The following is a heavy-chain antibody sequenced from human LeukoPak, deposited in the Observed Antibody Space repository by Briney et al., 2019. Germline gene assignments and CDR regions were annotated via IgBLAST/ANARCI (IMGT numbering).Heavy chain of an antibody. CDR1: GFSFSTYS. D-gene: IGHD6-19*01. J-gene: IGHJ4*02. CDR3: ARETVAGNVDY. CDR2: ISSSSSYI. Sequence: GGSLRLSCEPSGFSFSTYSMNWVRQAPGKGLEWVSSISSSSSYIYYADSVKGRFTISRDNAKNSLYLQMNSLRAEDTAVYYCARETVAGNVDYWGQGTLVTVSS. V-gene: IGHV3-21*01.